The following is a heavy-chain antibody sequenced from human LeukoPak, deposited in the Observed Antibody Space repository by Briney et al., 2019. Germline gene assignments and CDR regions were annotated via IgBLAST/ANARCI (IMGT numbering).Heavy chain of an antibody. CDR3: TTDTGWSYFDY. V-gene: IGHV3-15*01. D-gene: IGHD6-19*01. J-gene: IGHJ4*02. CDR2: IKSKTDGGTT. Sequence: GGSLRLSCAASGFTFSSACLSWVRQAPGKGLEWVGRIKSKTDGGTTDYAAPVKGRFTISRDDSKNTLYLQMNSLKTEDTAVYYCTTDTGWSYFDYWGQGTLVTVSS. CDR1: GFTFSSAC.